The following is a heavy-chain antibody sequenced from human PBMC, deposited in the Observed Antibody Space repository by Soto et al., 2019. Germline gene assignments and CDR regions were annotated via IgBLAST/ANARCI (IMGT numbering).Heavy chain of an antibody. D-gene: IGHD2-15*01. J-gene: IGHJ4*02. Sequence: SETLSLTCAVYGGSFSGYYWSWICQPPGKGLEWIGEINHSGSTNYNPSLKSRVTISVDTSKNQFSLKLSSVTAADTAVYYCARGSKGGLGRPLDYWGQGTLVTVSS. CDR2: INHSGST. CDR3: ARGSKGGLGRPLDY. V-gene: IGHV4-34*01. CDR1: GGSFSGYY.